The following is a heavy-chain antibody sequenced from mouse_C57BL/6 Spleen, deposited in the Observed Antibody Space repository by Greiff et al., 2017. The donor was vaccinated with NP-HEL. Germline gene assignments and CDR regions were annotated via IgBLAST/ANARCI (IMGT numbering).Heavy chain of an antibody. CDR3: ARGDGYEVAY. J-gene: IGHJ3*01. V-gene: IGHV1-82*01. CDR2: IYPGDGDT. D-gene: IGHD2-2*01. CDR1: GYAFSSSW. Sequence: VQLQQSGPELVKPGASVKISCKASGYAFSSSWMNWVKQRPGKGLEWIGRIYPGDGDTNYNGKFKGKATLTADKSSSTAYMQLSSLTSEDSAVYFCARGDGYEVAYWGQGTLVTVSA.